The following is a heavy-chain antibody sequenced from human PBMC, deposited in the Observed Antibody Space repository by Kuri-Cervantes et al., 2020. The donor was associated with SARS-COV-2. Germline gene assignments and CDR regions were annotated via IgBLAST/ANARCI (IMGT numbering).Heavy chain of an antibody. CDR1: GFTFSSYD. CDR3: ARGGNPAWNMDV. CDR2: IGTAGDT. V-gene: IGHV3-13*03. Sequence: GESLKISCAACGFTFSSYDMHWGRQATGKGLEWVSAIGTAGDTYYPGSVKGQFTISRENAKNSLYLQMNSLRAGDTAVYYCARGGNPAWNMDVWGKGTTVTVSS. J-gene: IGHJ6*03. D-gene: IGHD4-23*01.